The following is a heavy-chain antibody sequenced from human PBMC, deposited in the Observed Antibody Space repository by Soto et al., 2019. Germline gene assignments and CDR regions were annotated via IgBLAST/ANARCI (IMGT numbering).Heavy chain of an antibody. J-gene: IGHJ5*02. CDR1: GFTFSSYA. CDR2: ISGSGGST. V-gene: IGHV3-23*01. CDR3: AKDHFSDGHKNIHWFDP. D-gene: IGHD3-3*02. Sequence: GGSLRLSCAASGFTFSSYAMSRGRQAPGKGLEWVSAISGSGGSTYYADSVKGRFTISRDNSKNTLYLQMNSLRAEDTAVYYCAKDHFSDGHKNIHWFDPCGQGYLVTVSA.